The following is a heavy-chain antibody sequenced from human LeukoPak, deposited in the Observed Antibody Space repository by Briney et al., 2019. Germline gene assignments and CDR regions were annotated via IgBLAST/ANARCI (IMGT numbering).Heavy chain of an antibody. D-gene: IGHD3-22*01. CDR3: ARVYYDSSGYYFDY. Sequence: ASVKVSCKASGYTFTGYYMHWVRQAPGQGLEWMGRINPNSGGTNYAQMFQGRVTMTRDTSISTAYMELSRLRSDDTAVYYCARVYYDSSGYYFDYWGQGTLVTVSS. CDR2: INPNSGGT. J-gene: IGHJ4*02. V-gene: IGHV1-2*06. CDR1: GYTFTGYY.